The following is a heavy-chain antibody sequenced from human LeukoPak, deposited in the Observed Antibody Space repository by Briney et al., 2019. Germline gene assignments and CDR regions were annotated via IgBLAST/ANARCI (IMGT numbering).Heavy chain of an antibody. CDR3: AKGPYSSSWYDY. J-gene: IGHJ4*02. V-gene: IGHV3-23*01. Sequence: GGSLRLSCAASGFTFSSYVMSWVRQAPGKGLEWVSVISGSGGSTYYADSVKGRFTISRDNSKNTLHLQMNSLRAEDTAVYYCAKGPYSSSWYDYWGQGTLVTVSS. CDR2: ISGSGGST. CDR1: GFTFSSYV. D-gene: IGHD6-13*01.